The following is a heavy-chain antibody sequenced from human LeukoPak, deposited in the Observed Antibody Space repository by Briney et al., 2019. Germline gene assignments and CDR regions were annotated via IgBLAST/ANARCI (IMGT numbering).Heavy chain of an antibody. V-gene: IGHV4-61*02. D-gene: IGHD5-18*01. Sequence: SETLSLTCTVSGGSISSGSYYWSWIRQPAGKGLEWIGRIYTSGSTNYNPSLKSRVTISVDTSKNQFSLKLSSVTAADTAVYYCASGTAMVGFDYRGQGTLVTVSS. CDR2: IYTSGST. CDR1: GGSISSGSYY. J-gene: IGHJ4*02. CDR3: ASGTAMVGFDY.